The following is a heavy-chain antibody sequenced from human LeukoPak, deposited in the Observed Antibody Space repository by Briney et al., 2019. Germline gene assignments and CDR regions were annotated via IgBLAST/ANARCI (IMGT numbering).Heavy chain of an antibody. Sequence: PGGSLRLSCGGSGFIFSNAWMKWVRQAPGKGLEWVGRIKSKPDGGTTDYAAPVKGRFTISRDDSKNTVLLQMNSLKTEDTAVYYCATGGINLDFWGQGTLVTVSS. CDR3: ATGGINLDF. CDR2: IKSKPDGGTT. J-gene: IGHJ4*02. CDR1: GFIFSNAW. D-gene: IGHD5-24*01. V-gene: IGHV3-15*07.